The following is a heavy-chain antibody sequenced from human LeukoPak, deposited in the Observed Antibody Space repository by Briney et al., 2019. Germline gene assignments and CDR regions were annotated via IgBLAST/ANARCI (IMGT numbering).Heavy chain of an antibody. CDR3: ATTYDFWSGYYED. V-gene: IGHV3-9*01. CDR2: ISWNSGSI. D-gene: IGHD3-3*01. Sequence: GRSLRLSCAASGFTFDDYAMHWVRQAPGKGLEWVSGISWNSGSIGYADSVKGRFTISRDNAKNSLYLQMNSLRAEDTALHYCATTYDFWSGYYEDWGQGTLVTVSS. J-gene: IGHJ4*02. CDR1: GFTFDDYA.